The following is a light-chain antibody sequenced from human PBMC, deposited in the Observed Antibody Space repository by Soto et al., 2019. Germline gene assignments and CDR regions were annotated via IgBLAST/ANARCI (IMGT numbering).Light chain of an antibody. CDR2: DNN. Sequence: QSVLAQPPSVSAAPGQKVTISCSGSSSNIGNNYVSWYQQLPGTAPKLLIYDNNKRPSGIPDRFSGSKSGTSATLGITGLQTGDEADYYCGTWGSSLSLFVFGTGTKVTVL. CDR1: SSNIGNNY. J-gene: IGLJ1*01. V-gene: IGLV1-51*01. CDR3: GTWGSSLSLFV.